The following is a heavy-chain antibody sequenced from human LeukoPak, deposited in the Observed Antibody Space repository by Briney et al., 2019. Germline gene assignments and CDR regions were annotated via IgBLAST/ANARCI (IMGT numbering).Heavy chain of an antibody. D-gene: IGHD6-13*01. J-gene: IGHJ4*02. V-gene: IGHV4-39*01. CDR2: IYYSGST. CDR1: GGSISSSNYY. CDR3: ARRRAAAGPGVEY. Sequence: SETLSLTCTVSGGSISSSNYYWGWIRQPPGKGLEGIGSIYYSGSTYDNPALKSRITISVDTSKNQFSLKLRPVTAAAMAVYYCARRRAAAGPGVEYWGQGTMVSVSS.